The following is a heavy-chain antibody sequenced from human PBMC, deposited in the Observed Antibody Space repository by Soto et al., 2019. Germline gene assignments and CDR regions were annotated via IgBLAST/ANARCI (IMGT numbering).Heavy chain of an antibody. CDR2: IYHSGST. CDR1: GGSIRSGGYS. J-gene: IGHJ5*02. CDR3: ARASSFRVWFGELWNWFDP. Sequence: SETLSLTCAVFGGSIRSGGYSWSWIRQPQGKGPEWIGYIYHSGSTYYNPSLKSRVTISVVRSKNQFSLKLGSVTSADTAVYYCARASSFRVWFGELWNWFDPWGQGTLVTVSS. V-gene: IGHV4-30-2*01. D-gene: IGHD3-10*01.